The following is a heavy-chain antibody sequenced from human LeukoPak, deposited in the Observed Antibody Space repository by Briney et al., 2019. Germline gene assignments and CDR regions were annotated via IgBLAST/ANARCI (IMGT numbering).Heavy chain of an antibody. J-gene: IGHJ6*02. Sequence: SETLSLTCTVSGGSISSSSYYWGWIRQPPGKGLEWIGSIYYSGSTYYNPSLKSRVTISVDTSKNQFSLKLSSVTAADTAVYYCARELRDYYDFWSGPCMDVWGQGTTVTVSS. V-gene: IGHV4-39*02. D-gene: IGHD3-3*01. CDR3: ARELRDYYDFWSGPCMDV. CDR2: IYYSGST. CDR1: GGSISSSSYY.